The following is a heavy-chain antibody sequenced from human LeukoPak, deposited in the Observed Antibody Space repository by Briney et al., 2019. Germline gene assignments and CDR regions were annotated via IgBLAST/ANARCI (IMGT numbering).Heavy chain of an antibody. D-gene: IGHD6-13*01. V-gene: IGHV4-34*01. CDR1: GGSFRVYY. J-gene: IGHJ4*02. CDR3: ARRRIASSGGFDY. CDR2: INHRGST. Sequence: SEALSLTCAVYGGSFRVYYWSWMRQPPGEGLVWVGEINHRGSTNYDRFLKSRVTISVDTSKNQFSLKLSSVTAAATAVYYCARRRIASSGGFDYWGQGTLVTVSS.